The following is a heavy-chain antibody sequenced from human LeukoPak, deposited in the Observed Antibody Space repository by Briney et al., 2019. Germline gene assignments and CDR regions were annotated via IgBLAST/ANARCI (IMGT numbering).Heavy chain of an antibody. J-gene: IGHJ6*02. D-gene: IGHD5-12*01. CDR3: ARDRRGHSGYRYGMDV. CDR2: ISYDGSNK. Sequence: GGSLRLSCAASGFTFSSCAMHWVRQAPGKGLEWVAVISYDGSNKYYADSVKGRFTISRDNSKNTLYLQMNSLRAEDAAVYYCARDRRGHSGYRYGMDVWGQGTTVTVSS. V-gene: IGHV3-30-3*01. CDR1: GFTFSSCA.